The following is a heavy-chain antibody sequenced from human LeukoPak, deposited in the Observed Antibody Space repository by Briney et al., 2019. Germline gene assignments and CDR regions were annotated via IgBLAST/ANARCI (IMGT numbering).Heavy chain of an antibody. CDR3: ARDLLTYYDFWSGPSYGMDV. V-gene: IGHV1-2*02. Sequence: ASVKVSCKASGYTFTGYYMHWVRQAPGQGLEWMGWINPNSGGTNYAQKFQGRVTMTRDTSISTAYMELSRLRSDDTAVYYCARDLLTYYDFWSGPSYGMDVWGQGTTVTVSS. D-gene: IGHD3-3*01. J-gene: IGHJ6*02. CDR1: GYTFTGYY. CDR2: INPNSGGT.